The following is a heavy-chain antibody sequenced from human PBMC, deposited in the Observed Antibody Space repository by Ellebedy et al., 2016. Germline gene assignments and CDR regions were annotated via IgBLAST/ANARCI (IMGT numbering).Heavy chain of an antibody. V-gene: IGHV3-7*01. CDR1: GFTFNNYW. CDR2: IKEDGSEK. J-gene: IGHJ4*02. Sequence: GESLKISCAASGFTFNNYWMSWVRQAPGKGLEWVANIKEDGSEKNYVDSVKGRFTISRDNVKNSVCLQMNSLRAEDRAVYYCARWGGCSGGTCYLYSYFDYWGQGTLVTVSA. D-gene: IGHD2-15*01. CDR3: ARWGGCSGGTCYLYSYFDY.